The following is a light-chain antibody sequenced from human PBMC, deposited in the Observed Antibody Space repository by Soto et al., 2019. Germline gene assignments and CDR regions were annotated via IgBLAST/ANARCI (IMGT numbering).Light chain of an antibody. CDR2: EDS. Sequence: SVLTQPASGFGPPGQSITISCTGPSSDFGIHSLVSWYQHHPGKAPKVVFYEDSKRPSGVSYRPSASKSGTTAPLPISGLQAEDEGDYCRCSYTGIGSQNYVFGSGNKVTVL. V-gene: IGLV2-23*01. CDR3: CSYTGIGSQNYV. J-gene: IGLJ1*01. CDR1: SSDFGIHSL.